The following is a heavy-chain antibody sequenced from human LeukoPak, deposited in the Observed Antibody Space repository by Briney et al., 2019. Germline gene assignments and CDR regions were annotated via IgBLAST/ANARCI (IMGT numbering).Heavy chain of an antibody. Sequence: KSGGSLRLSCAASGFTFSSYSMNWVRQAPGKGLEWVSSISSSSSYIYYADSVKDRFTISRDNAKNSLYLQMNSLRAEDTAVYYCARGLTDILTGWSFPAHDYWGQGTLVTVSS. D-gene: IGHD3-9*01. J-gene: IGHJ4*02. CDR3: ARGLTDILTGWSFPAHDY. CDR1: GFTFSSYS. V-gene: IGHV3-21*04. CDR2: ISSSSSYI.